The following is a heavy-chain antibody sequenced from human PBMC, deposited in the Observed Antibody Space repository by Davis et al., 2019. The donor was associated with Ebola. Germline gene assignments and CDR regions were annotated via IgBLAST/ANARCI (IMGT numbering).Heavy chain of an antibody. J-gene: IGHJ2*01. CDR3: YTQGRAGLDL. V-gene: IGHV5-51*01. D-gene: IGHD3-10*01. Sequence: PGGSLRLSCQCSGYSFTYYWINWVRQMPGKGLEWMGIIYPGDSDTRYNPSFQGQVTISADKSINTAYLQWSSLKASDTAMYYCYTQGRAGLDLWGRGTLVTVSS. CDR2: IYPGDSDT. CDR1: GYSFTYYW.